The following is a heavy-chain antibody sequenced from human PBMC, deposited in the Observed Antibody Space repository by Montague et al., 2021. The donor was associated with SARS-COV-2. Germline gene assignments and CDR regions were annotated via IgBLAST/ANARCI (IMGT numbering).Heavy chain of an antibody. Sequence: SETLSLTCSVSGYSISSGYYWGWIRQPPGKGLEWIGNIYHSGGTXXSPSLKSRVTVSVDTSKNQFSLRLSSVTATDTAVYYCARWYYGSGSYPHWGQGTLVTVPS. CDR1: GYSISSGYY. V-gene: IGHV4-38-2*01. D-gene: IGHD3-10*01. CDR2: IYHSGGT. J-gene: IGHJ4*02. CDR3: ARWYYGSGSYPH.